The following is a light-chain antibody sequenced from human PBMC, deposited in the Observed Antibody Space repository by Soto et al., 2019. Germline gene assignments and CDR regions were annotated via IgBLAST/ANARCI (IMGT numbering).Light chain of an antibody. CDR2: GNS. J-gene: IGLJ3*02. V-gene: IGLV1-40*01. CDR3: RSYDISLSGVV. CDR1: SSDIGAGYD. Sequence: QSVLTQPPSVSGAPGQWVTISCTGTSSDIGAGYDVHWYQQLPGTAPKLLIYGNSNRPSGVPDRFSGSKSGTSASLAITGLQAEDEADYYCRSYDISLSGVVFGGGTKLTVL.